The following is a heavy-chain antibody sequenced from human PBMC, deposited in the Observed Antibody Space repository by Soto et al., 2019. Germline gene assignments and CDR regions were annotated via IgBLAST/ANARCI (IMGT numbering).Heavy chain of an antibody. J-gene: IGHJ6*02. Sequence: LRLSFAASGFAFSNYAMHWVRQAPGKGLEWVAVISYDGSDKYNANSVKGRFTISRDNSKNTPYLQMNSLRAEDTAVYYCARDTGPNGYHHYYFGMDVWGQVPTGTVS. CDR1: GFAFSNYA. D-gene: IGHD5-18*01. V-gene: IGHV3-30-3*01. CDR3: ARDTGPNGYHHYYFGMDV. CDR2: ISYDGSDK.